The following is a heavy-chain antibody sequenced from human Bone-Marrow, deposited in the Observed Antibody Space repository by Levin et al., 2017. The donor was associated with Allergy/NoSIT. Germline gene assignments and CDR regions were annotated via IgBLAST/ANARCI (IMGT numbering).Heavy chain of an antibody. J-gene: IGHJ5*02. V-gene: IGHV3-66*01. Sequence: GGSLRLSCAASGFTVGNNYMKWVRQAPGKGLEWVSLIYSGGSTYYADSVKGRFTISRDNSKNTLHLQMNSLRTEDTAVYYCARDRTCSGGTCYGSWGQGTLDTVSS. D-gene: IGHD2-15*01. CDR2: IYSGGST. CDR3: ARDRTCSGGTCYGS. CDR1: GFTVGNNY.